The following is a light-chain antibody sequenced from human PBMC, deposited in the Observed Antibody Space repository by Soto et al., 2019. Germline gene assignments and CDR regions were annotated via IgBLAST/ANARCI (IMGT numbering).Light chain of an antibody. CDR2: GAS. CDR3: QQYDSSPPLLT. CDR1: QTISSTF. Sequence: EIVLTQSPGTLSLSPGERATLSCRASQTISSTFLAWYQQKPGQAPRLLISGASSRATGIPDRFSGTGSGTDFTLTISRLEPEDFAVYFCQQYDSSPPLLTFGGGTKVDIK. J-gene: IGKJ4*01. V-gene: IGKV3-20*01.